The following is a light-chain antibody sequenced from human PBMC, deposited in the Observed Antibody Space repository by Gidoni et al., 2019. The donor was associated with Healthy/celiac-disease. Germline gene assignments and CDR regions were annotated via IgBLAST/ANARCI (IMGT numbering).Light chain of an antibody. J-gene: IGKJ4*01. CDR1: LSVLYSTNNKNY. Sequence: IVMTQSSDSLAVSLGERATINCKSSLSVLYSTNNKNYLAWYQQKPGQPPKLLIYWASTRESGVPDRFSGSGSGTDFTLTSSSLQAEDVAVYYCQQYYSTPTFGGXTKVEIK. CDR2: WAS. CDR3: QQYYSTPT. V-gene: IGKV4-1*01.